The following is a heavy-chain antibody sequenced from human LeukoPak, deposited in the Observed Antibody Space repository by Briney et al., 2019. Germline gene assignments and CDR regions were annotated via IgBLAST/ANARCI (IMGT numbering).Heavy chain of an antibody. CDR3: ARNYYDSSGYYYGYYCYGMDV. D-gene: IGHD3-22*01. CDR1: GDSVSSNSAA. V-gene: IGHV6-1*01. CDR2: TYYRSKWYN. Sequence: SQTLSLTCAISGDSVSSNSAAWNWIRQSPSRGLEWLGRTYYRSKWYNDYAVSVKSRITINPDTSKNQFSLQLNSVTPEDTAVYYCARNYYDSSGYYYGYYCYGMDVWGQGTTVTVSS. J-gene: IGHJ6*02.